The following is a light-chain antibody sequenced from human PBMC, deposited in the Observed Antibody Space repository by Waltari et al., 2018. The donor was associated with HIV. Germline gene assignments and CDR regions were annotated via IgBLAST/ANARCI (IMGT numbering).Light chain of an antibody. Sequence: DIQMTQSPSTLSASVGKRVTITCRASQNVGSWFAWYQQKPGKAPNLLIYKASSLESEVPSRFSGSGSGTEFTLTINGLQPDDFATYYCLQHNSYPPLTFGGGTKVEIK. CDR2: KAS. V-gene: IGKV1-5*03. CDR1: QNVGSW. J-gene: IGKJ4*01. CDR3: LQHNSYPPLT.